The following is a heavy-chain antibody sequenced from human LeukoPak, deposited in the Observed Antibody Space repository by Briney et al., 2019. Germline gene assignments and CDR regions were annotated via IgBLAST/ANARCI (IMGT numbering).Heavy chain of an antibody. CDR2: ISSSGSTI. V-gene: IGHV3-11*01. Sequence: GGSLRLSCAASGFTFSDYYMSWLRQAPGKGLEWVSYISSSGSTIYYADSVKGRFTISRDNAKNSPYLQMNSLRAEDTAVYYCARDRGFGGGPHRIYYYYGMDVWGQGTTVTVSS. D-gene: IGHD3-10*01. J-gene: IGHJ6*02. CDR3: ARDRGFGGGPHRIYYYYGMDV. CDR1: GFTFSDYY.